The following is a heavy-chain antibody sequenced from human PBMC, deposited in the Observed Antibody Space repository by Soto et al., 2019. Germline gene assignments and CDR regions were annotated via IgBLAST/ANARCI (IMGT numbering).Heavy chain of an antibody. V-gene: IGHV3-23*01. J-gene: IGHJ4*02. CDR3: AKGFYYESSGYPAPFDY. CDR2: ISDYGGTT. D-gene: IGHD3-22*01. Sequence: PGGSLRLSCAASGFTFSSHAMSWVRQAPGKGLEWVSTISDYGGTTNYADSVKGRFTISRDNSKSTLFLQMNSLRVEDTAVYYCAKGFYYESSGYPAPFDYWGQGILVTVSS. CDR1: GFTFSSHA.